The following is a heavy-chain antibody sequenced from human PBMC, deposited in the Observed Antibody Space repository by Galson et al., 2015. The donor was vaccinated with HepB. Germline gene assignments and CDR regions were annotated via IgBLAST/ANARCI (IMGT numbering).Heavy chain of an antibody. CDR3: AATKYYFDSSAYFFFDS. D-gene: IGHD3-22*01. CDR1: GFSVINNY. Sequence: SLRLSCASSGFSVINNYISWVRQAPGKGQEWVSLVYSGGSTYYADSEKGRFTISRDNSKNTLYLQIKNLRAEDTAVYYCAATKYYFDSSAYFFFDSWGQGTLVTVSS. V-gene: IGHV3-66*01. CDR2: VYSGGST. J-gene: IGHJ4*02.